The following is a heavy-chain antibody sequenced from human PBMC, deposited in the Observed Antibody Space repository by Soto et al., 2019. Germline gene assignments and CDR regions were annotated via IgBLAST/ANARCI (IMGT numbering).Heavy chain of an antibody. Sequence: ASVKVSCKASGFTFTGHYIHWVRQAPGQGLEWMGWINPNSGGTSYAQKFQGRVTMTRDTSITTAYMELSRLSSDDTAVYYCAQSGSFFRPSLGYFDYWGQGTLVTVSS. CDR1: GFTFTGHY. V-gene: IGHV1-2*02. D-gene: IGHD1-26*01. J-gene: IGHJ4*02. CDR2: INPNSGGT. CDR3: AQSGSFFRPSLGYFDY.